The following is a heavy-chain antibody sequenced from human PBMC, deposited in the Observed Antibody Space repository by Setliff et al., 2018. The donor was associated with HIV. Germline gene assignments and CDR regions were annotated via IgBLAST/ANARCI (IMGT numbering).Heavy chain of an antibody. CDR3: ARTVPHSAAQDAFDI. D-gene: IGHD4-4*01. CDR1: GYSISTNEW. V-gene: IGHV4-28*05. Sequence: KPSETLSLTCAVSGYSISTNEWWGWIRQPPGKGLAWIGYISNSGKIYYDPSLNSRVTLSADTSKNQRSLKLTSVTAEDTGVYYCARTVPHSAAQDAFDIWGQGTVVTVSS. CDR2: ISNSGKI. J-gene: IGHJ3*02.